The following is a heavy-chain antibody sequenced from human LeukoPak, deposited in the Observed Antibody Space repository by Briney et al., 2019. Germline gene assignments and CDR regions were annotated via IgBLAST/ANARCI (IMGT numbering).Heavy chain of an antibody. Sequence: GGSLRLSCAASGFTFSNYWMSWVRQAPGKGLEWVANIKQDGSEKYYVNSVKGRFTISRDNAKNSLYLQMNSLRAEDTAIYFCAREDDWNYEDYWGQGTLVTVSS. J-gene: IGHJ4*02. CDR2: IKQDGSEK. D-gene: IGHD1-7*01. V-gene: IGHV3-7*01. CDR1: GFTFSNYW. CDR3: AREDDWNYEDY.